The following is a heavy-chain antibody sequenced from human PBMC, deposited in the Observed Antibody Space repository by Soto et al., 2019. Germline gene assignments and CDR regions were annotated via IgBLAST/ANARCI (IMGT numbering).Heavy chain of an antibody. V-gene: IGHV3-7*04. D-gene: IGHD1-26*01. J-gene: IGHJ5*02. CDR3: ARGWGLDP. CDR1: GFTFDSYW. CDR2: IKQDGSEK. Sequence: EVQLVESGGGLVQPGGSLRLSCAASGFTFDSYWMTWVRQAPGKGLEWVANIKQDGSEKYYVESVKGRFTISRDNAKNSLYLQMNSLRAEDTAVYYCARGWGLDPWGQGTLVTASS.